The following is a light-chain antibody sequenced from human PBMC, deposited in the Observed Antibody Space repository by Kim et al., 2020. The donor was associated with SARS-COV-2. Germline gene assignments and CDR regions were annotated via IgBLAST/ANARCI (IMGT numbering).Light chain of an antibody. CDR1: SGRSKYA. J-gene: IGLJ3*02. CDR2: VNSDGSH. Sequence: ASVNLTCTRGSGRSKYAVAWPQQRAETGPRFLMKVNSDGSHDRGDGLPVRFSGSASGAERYLTISSVQSEDEADYYCQAWGPGIRVFGGGTQLTVL. CDR3: QAWGPGIRV. V-gene: IGLV4-69*01.